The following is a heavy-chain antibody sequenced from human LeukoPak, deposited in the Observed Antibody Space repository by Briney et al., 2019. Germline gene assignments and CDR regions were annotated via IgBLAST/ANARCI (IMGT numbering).Heavy chain of an antibody. CDR2: IYYSGST. CDR3: ARTKWLGAFDI. Sequence: SETLSLTCTVSGGSISSSSYYWGWIRQPPGKGLEWIGSIYYSGSTYYNPSLKSRVTISVDTSKNQFSLKLSSVTAADTAVYYCARTKWLGAFDIWGQGTMVTVSS. V-gene: IGHV4-39*07. CDR1: GGSISSSSYY. J-gene: IGHJ3*02. D-gene: IGHD3-22*01.